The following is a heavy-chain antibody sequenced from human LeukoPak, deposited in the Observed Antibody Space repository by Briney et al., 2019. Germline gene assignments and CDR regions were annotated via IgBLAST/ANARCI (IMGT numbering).Heavy chain of an antibody. CDR3: ARERTPGYFDY. CDR1: GGSISSGDYY. CDR2: IYYSGRT. Sequence: SETLSLTCTVSGGSISSGDYYWSWIRQPPGRCLGWIGYIYYSGRTSYYPSFKSRVTISVDTSKNQFSLKLSSVTAADTAVYCCARERTPGYFDYWGQGTLVTVSS. V-gene: IGHV4-30-4*08. J-gene: IGHJ4*02.